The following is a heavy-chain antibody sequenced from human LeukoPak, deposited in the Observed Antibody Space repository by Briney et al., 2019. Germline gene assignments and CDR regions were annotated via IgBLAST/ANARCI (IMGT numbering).Heavy chain of an antibody. CDR3: ARGRRVMVAANPHEPRWFDP. V-gene: IGHV1-8*03. D-gene: IGHD2-15*01. CDR1: GYTFTSYD. CDR2: MNPNSGNT. J-gene: IGHJ5*02. Sequence: ASVKVSCKASGYTFTSYDINWVRQATGQGLEWMGWMNPNSGNTGYAQKFQGRVTITRNTSISTAYMELSSLRSEDTAVYYCARGRRVMVAANPHEPRWFDPWGQGTLVTVSS.